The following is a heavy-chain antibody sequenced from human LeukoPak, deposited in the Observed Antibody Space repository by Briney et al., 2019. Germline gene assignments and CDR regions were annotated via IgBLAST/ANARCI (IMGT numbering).Heavy chain of an antibody. D-gene: IGHD5-18*01. CDR3: ARKGGYGLDFDY. CDR1: GFTFSSYG. V-gene: IGHV3-30*03. CDR2: ISYDGSNK. Sequence: GGSLRLSCAASGFTFSSYGMHWVRQAPGKGLEWVAVISYDGSNKYYADSVKGRFTISRDNSKNTLYLQMNSLRAEDTAVYYCARKGGYGLDFDYWGQGTLVTVSS. J-gene: IGHJ4*02.